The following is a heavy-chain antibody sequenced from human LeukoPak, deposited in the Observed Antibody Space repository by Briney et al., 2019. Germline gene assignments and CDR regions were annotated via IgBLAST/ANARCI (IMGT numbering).Heavy chain of an antibody. Sequence: SETLSLTCTFSGGSISSSSYYWGWIRQPPGKGLEWIGSIYYSGSTYYNPSLKSRVTISVDTSKNQFSLKLSSVTAADTAVYYCARRREFYDTWGQGTLVTVSS. CDR1: GGSISSSSYY. D-gene: IGHD3-9*01. CDR3: ARRREFYDT. J-gene: IGHJ4*02. V-gene: IGHV4-39*01. CDR2: IYYSGST.